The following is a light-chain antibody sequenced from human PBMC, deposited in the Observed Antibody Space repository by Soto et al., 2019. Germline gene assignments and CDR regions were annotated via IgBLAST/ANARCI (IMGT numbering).Light chain of an antibody. CDR2: GAS. CDR3: QHYGNSPT. V-gene: IGKV3-20*01. J-gene: IGKJ1*01. CDR1: QSVSSGY. Sequence: EIVLTQSPGTLSLSPGDGATLSCRASQSVSSGYLAWSQQKPGQAPRLLIYGASRTATGIPDRFSGSGSGTDFTLSISRLEPEDFAVYWCQHYGNSPTFGQGTQVDIK.